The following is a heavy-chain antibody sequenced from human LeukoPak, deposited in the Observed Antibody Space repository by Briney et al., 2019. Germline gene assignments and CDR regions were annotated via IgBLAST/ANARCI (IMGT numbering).Heavy chain of an antibody. CDR2: TDHSGSS. CDR1: GGSFSNYY. V-gene: IGHV4-34*01. Sequence: SETLSLTCAVYGGSFSNYYWTWIRQPPGKGLEWIGETDHSGSSHYNPSLKSRVTISVDTSKNQLSLKLSSVTAADTAVYYCARGLEDRISIFGVVKFYYFDFWGQGTLVTVSS. D-gene: IGHD3-3*01. CDR3: ARGLEDRISIFGVVKFYYFDF. J-gene: IGHJ4*02.